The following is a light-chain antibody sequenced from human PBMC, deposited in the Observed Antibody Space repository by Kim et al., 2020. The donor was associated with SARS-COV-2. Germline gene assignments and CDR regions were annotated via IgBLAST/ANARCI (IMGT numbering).Light chain of an antibody. Sequence: CTGMSVTIASNYVQWYQQRPGSAPTTVIDEDGQRPSGVPGRFSGSIDRSSNSAFLTISGLRTEDEADYYCQSYSVSQSYDTPLQWVLGGGTQLTVL. CDR2: EDG. V-gene: IGLV6-57*02. CDR3: QSYSVSQSYDTPLQWV. J-gene: IGLJ3*02. CDR1: SVTIASNY.